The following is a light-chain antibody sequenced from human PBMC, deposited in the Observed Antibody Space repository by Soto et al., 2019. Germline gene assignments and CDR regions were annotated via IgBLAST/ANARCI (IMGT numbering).Light chain of an antibody. CDR1: QSVSSSY. V-gene: IGKV3-20*01. CDR2: GAS. CDR3: QQYGSSPWT. Sequence: VLPQSPGHLYVSAGSRDPFTWASSQSVSSSYLAWYQQKPGQAPRLLIYGASSRATGIPDRVSGSGSGTDFTLTISRLEPEDFAVYYGQQYGSSPWTVGQGTKVEIK. J-gene: IGKJ1*01.